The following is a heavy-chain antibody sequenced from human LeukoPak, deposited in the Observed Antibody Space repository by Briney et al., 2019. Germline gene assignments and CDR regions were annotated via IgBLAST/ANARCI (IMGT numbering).Heavy chain of an antibody. CDR1: GFTFSSYA. CDR2: ISGSGGST. J-gene: IGHJ6*02. V-gene: IGHV3-23*01. Sequence: PGGSLRLSCAASGFTFSSYAMSWVRQAPGKGLEWVSAISGSGGSTYYADSVKGRFTISRDNSKNTLYLQMNSLRAEDTAVYYCAKGGKRGYSYGPGYYYGMDVWGQGTTVTVSS. D-gene: IGHD5-18*01. CDR3: AKGGKRGYSYGPGYYYGMDV.